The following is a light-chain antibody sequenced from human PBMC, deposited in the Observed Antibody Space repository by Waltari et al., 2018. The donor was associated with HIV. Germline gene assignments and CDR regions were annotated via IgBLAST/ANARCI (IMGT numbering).Light chain of an antibody. Sequence: QSALTQPASVSGSPGQSLTIPCPGPSSDVGGSNYVSWYQQHPGKAPKLMIYEVSNRPSGVSDRFSGSKSGHTASLTISGLQAEDEADYYCSSYTSSSTRVFGTGTRVTVL. J-gene: IGLJ1*01. CDR2: EVS. CDR1: SSDVGGSNY. CDR3: SSYTSSSTRV. V-gene: IGLV2-14*01.